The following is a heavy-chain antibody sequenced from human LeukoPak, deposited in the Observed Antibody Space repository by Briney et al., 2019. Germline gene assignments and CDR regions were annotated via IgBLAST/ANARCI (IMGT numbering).Heavy chain of an antibody. CDR1: GYTFTTYG. J-gene: IGHJ5*02. D-gene: IGHD6-6*01. CDR2: ISAYNGNT. CDR3: ARDLIAVRPGWFDP. Sequence: ASVKVSCKASGYTFTTYGISWVRLAPGQGLEWMGWISAYNGNTNYAQQFQGRVTMTTDTSMSTGYMELRSLRSDDTAVYYCARDLIAVRPGWFDPWGQGSLVTVSS. V-gene: IGHV1-18*01.